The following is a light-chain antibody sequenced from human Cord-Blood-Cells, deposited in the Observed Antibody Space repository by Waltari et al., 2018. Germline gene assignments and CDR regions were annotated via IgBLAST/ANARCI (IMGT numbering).Light chain of an antibody. Sequence: QSALTQPASVSGSPGQSITISCTGTSSDVGGYKSGSWYQQPPGKAPKLLIYKVSNRPSGVSNRFSGSKSGNTASLTISGLQAEDEDDYYCSSYTSSSNVVFGGGTKLTVL. J-gene: IGLJ2*01. CDR3: SSYTSSSNVV. CDR2: KVS. V-gene: IGLV2-14*01. CDR1: SSDVGGYKS.